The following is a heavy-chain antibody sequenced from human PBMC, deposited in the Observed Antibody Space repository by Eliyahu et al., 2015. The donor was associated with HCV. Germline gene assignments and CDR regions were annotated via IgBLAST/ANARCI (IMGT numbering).Heavy chain of an antibody. Sequence: EVQLVESGGGLVQPGGSLRLSCAASGFTFSSYWMHWVRQAPGKGLVWVSRINSDGSSTSYADSVKGRFTISRDNAKNTLYLQMNSLRAEDTAVYYCARDRGWPSRRGSYYYYGMDVWGQGTTVTVSS. CDR1: GFTFSSYW. J-gene: IGHJ6*02. V-gene: IGHV3-74*01. CDR2: INSDGSST. CDR3: ARDRGWPSRRGSYYYYGMDV. D-gene: IGHD3-10*01.